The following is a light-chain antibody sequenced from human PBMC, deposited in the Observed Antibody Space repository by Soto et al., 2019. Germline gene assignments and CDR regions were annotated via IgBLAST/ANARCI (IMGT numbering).Light chain of an antibody. J-gene: IGKJ4*01. CDR3: QQRSNWPLT. V-gene: IGKV3-11*01. CDR1: QSVSSY. CDR2: DAS. Sequence: EIVLTQSPATLSLSPGERATLSCRASQSVSSYLAWYQQKPGEAPRLLISDASNRATGIPARFSGSGSGTDFTLTISSREPEDFAVYCCQQRSNWPLTFGGGTQVEIK.